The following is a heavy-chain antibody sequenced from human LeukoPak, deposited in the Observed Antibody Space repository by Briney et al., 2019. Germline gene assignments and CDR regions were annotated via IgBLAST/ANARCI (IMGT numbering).Heavy chain of an antibody. J-gene: IGHJ4*02. Sequence: GGSLRLSXAVSGFTFSNHWMHWVRQAPGKGVVWLSRINNDGSSVTYADSVRGRFTISRDNAKDTLYLQMNSLAVEDTAVYYCARGSGGFDYWGQGILVTVSS. CDR2: INNDGSSV. V-gene: IGHV3-74*01. D-gene: IGHD2-8*02. CDR3: ARGSGGFDY. CDR1: GFTFSNHW.